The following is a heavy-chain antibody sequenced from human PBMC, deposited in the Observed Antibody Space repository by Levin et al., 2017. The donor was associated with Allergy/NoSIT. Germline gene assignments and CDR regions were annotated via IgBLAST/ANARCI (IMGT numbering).Heavy chain of an antibody. CDR2: ISSSSSTI. J-gene: IGHJ4*02. Sequence: GGSLRLSCAASGFTFSSYHMNWVRQAPGKGLEWVSYISSSSSTIYYAGSVKGRFTISRDNAKNSLYLQMNSLRAEDTAVYYCARAGFLEWSIAYHFDYWGQGTLVSVSS. CDR1: GFTFSSYH. V-gene: IGHV3-48*01. D-gene: IGHD3-3*01. CDR3: ARAGFLEWSIAYHFDY.